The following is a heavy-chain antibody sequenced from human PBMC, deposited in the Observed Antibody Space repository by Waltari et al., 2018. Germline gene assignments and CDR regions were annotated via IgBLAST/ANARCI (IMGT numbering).Heavy chain of an antibody. D-gene: IGHD1-1*01. CDR2: INLNNGDT. Sequence: QVQLVQSGAEVREPGASVKVSCRASGYTFTGYYMQWLRQAPGQGLEWIGWINLNNGDTIYAQKFQGRVTLTRDTSISTAYMELNRLRSDDAAVYYCARDLGQLERLAYWGQGTVVTVSS. CDR3: ARDLGQLERLAY. V-gene: IGHV1-2*02. CDR1: GYTFTGYY. J-gene: IGHJ4*02.